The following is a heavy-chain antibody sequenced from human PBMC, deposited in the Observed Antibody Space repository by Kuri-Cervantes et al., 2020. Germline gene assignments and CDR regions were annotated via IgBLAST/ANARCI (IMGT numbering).Heavy chain of an antibody. Sequence: GESLKISCAASGFTFSSYGMHWVRQAPGKGLEWVAVIGYDGSNKYYADSVKGRFTISRDNSKNTLYLQMNSLRAEDTAVYYCARGGLARWYSSGRKIQHFDYWGQGTLVTVSS. CDR2: IGYDGSNK. D-gene: IGHD6-19*01. J-gene: IGHJ4*02. CDR1: GFTFSSYG. CDR3: ARGGLARWYSSGRKIQHFDY. V-gene: IGHV3-30*02.